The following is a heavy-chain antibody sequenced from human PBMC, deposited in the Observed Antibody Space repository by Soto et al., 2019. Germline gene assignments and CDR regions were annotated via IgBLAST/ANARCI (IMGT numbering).Heavy chain of an antibody. J-gene: IGHJ4*02. Sequence: DVQLVESGGGLVKPGGSLRLSCAASEFTFSSYSLNWVRQAPGKGLEWVSSISGGSEYILYADSVKGRFTISRDNAKNSMYLQMNYLRDEDTAMYYCARGETVAPRPGFDYWGQGALVTVSS. V-gene: IGHV3-21*01. CDR2: ISGGSEYI. CDR3: ARGETVAPRPGFDY. CDR1: EFTFSSYS. D-gene: IGHD6-6*01.